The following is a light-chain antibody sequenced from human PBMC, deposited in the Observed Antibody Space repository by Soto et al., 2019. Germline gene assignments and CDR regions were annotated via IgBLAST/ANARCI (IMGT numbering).Light chain of an antibody. CDR2: DVS. Sequence: QSALTQPASVSGSPGQSITISCTGNSSDVGGYNYVSWYQQHPGKAPKLMIYDVSNRPSGVSNRFSGSKSGNTASLAISGLQAEYEADYYCSSYTSSSTLVFGGGTKLTVL. CDR1: SSDVGGYNY. J-gene: IGLJ2*01. CDR3: SSYTSSSTLV. V-gene: IGLV2-14*01.